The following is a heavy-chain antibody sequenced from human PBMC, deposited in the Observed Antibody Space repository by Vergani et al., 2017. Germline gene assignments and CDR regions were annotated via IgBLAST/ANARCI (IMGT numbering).Heavy chain of an antibody. CDR2: ISYDGRNQ. D-gene: IGHD6-13*01. J-gene: IGHJ4*02. V-gene: IGHV3-30*04. CDR3: ARLGLTASRREAPVFDY. CDR1: GFTFSNYS. Sequence: QVQLVESGGGVVQPGRSLRLSCVASGFTFSNYSMHWVRQAPGKGLEWVAVISYDGRNQYYADSGKGRFTISRDNAKNSLYLQMNSLRAEDTAVYFCARLGLTASRREAPVFDYWGQGTLVTVSS.